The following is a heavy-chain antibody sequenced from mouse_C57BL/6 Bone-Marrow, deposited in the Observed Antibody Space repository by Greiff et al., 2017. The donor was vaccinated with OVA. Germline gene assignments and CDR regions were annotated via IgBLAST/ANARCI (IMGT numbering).Heavy chain of an antibody. Sequence: QVQLQQPGAELVRPGSSVKLSCKASGYTFTSYWMDWVKQRPGQGLEWIGNIYPSDSETNYNQKFKDKATLTVDKSSSTAYMQLSSLTSEDSAVYYCGRRLRLYFDYWGQGTTLTVSS. CDR3: GRRLRLYFDY. CDR2: IYPSDSET. J-gene: IGHJ2*01. D-gene: IGHD3-2*02. CDR1: GYTFTSYW. V-gene: IGHV1-61*01.